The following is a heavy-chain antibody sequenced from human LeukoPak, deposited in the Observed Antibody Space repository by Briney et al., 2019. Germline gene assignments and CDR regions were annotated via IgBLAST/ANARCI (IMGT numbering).Heavy chain of an antibody. CDR2: ISGSGGST. CDR3: AREAHYYDSSGYSVLGY. D-gene: IGHD3-22*01. J-gene: IGHJ4*02. V-gene: IGHV3-23*01. Sequence: GSLRLSCAASGFTFSSYAMSWVRQAPGKGLEWVSAISGSGGSTYYADSVKGRFTISRDNAKNSLYLQMNSLRAEDTAVYYCAREAHYYDSSGYSVLGYWGQGTLVTVSS. CDR1: GFTFSSYA.